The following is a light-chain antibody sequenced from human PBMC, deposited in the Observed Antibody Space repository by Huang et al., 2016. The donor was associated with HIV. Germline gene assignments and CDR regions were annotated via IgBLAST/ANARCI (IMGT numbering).Light chain of an antibody. J-gene: IGKJ1*01. V-gene: IGKV1-27*01. CDR1: QDIGNF. Sequence: DIQMTQSPSSLSASPGVRVTLSCRANQDIGNFLAWYQHKPGGVPRLLIYGASTLQSGVPSRVSGRGSGTDFTLTITSLPPDEVATSYCQRYDSAPRAFGQGTKVEI. CDR2: GAS. CDR3: QRYDSAPRA.